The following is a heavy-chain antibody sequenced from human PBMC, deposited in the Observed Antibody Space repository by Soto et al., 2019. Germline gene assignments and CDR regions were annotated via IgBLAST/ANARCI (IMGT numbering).Heavy chain of an antibody. J-gene: IGHJ4*02. CDR3: AGTPPDILTIDY. Sequence: GASVKVSCKASGGTFSSYAISWVRQAPGQGLEWMGGIIPIFGTANYAQKFQGRVTITADESTSTAYMELSSLRSEDTAVYYCAGTPPDILTIDYWGQGTLVTVSS. CDR2: IIPIFGTA. V-gene: IGHV1-69*13. D-gene: IGHD5-12*01. CDR1: GGTFSSYA.